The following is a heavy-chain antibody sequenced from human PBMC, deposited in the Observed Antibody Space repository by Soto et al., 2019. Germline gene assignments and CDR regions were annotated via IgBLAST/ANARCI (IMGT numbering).Heavy chain of an antibody. CDR3: ARDLRGVLRYFDWLPQWFFDY. CDR1: GYTFTSYA. D-gene: IGHD3-9*01. J-gene: IGHJ4*02. V-gene: IGHV1-3*01. Sequence: EASVKVSCKASGYTFTSYAMHWVRQAPGQRLEWMGWINAGNGNTKYSQKFQGRVTITRDTSASTAYMELSSLRSEDTAVYYCARDLRGVLRYFDWLPQWFFDYWGQGTLVTVSS. CDR2: INAGNGNT.